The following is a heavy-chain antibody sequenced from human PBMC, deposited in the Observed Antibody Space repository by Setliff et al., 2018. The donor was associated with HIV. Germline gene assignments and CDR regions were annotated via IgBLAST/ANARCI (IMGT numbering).Heavy chain of an antibody. V-gene: IGHV4-38-2*02. CDR1: SYSISSVHS. J-gene: IGHJ4*02. Sequence: SETLSLTCDVSSYSISSVHSWGWIRQPPGKRLEWIVTMHHSGNTHYKPSLKGRVTVSLDTSKKQLSLKLRSVTAADTAVYYGAKEGGYCSGTTCFGFDYWGQGTLVTVSS. CDR2: MHHSGNT. D-gene: IGHD2-2*01. CDR3: AKEGGYCSGTTCFGFDY.